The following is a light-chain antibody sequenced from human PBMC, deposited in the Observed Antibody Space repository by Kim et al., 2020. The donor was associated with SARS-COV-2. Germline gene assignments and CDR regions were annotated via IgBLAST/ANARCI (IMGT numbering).Light chain of an antibody. CDR2: LGS. CDR1: QSLLHSNGYNY. J-gene: IGKJ2*01. Sequence: DIVMTQSPLSLPVTPGEPASISCRSSQSLLHSNGYNYLDWYLQKPGQSPQLLIYLGSNRASGVPDRFSGSGSGTEFTLKISRVEAEDVGVYYCMQALQTPYTFGRGTKLEI. CDR3: MQALQTPYT. V-gene: IGKV2-28*01.